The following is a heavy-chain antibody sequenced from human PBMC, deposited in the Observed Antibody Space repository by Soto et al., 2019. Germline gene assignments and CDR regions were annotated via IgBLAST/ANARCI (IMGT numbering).Heavy chain of an antibody. J-gene: IGHJ3*02. D-gene: IGHD2-8*01. Sequence: ASVKVSCKASGYTFTSYAMHWVRQAPGQRLEWMGWINAGNGNTKYSQKFQGRVTITRDTSASTAYMELSSLRSEDTAVYYCARXPIVLMVYAWTPRAFDIWGQGTMVTVSS. CDR2: INAGNGNT. V-gene: IGHV1-3*01. CDR1: GYTFTSYA. CDR3: ARXPIVLMVYAWTPRAFDI.